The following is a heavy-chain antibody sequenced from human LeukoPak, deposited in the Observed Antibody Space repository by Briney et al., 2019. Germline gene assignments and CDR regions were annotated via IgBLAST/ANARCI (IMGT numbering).Heavy chain of an antibody. CDR3: ARDRGYYYDSSDIDY. V-gene: IGHV3-74*01. D-gene: IGHD3-22*01. CDR1: GFTFKSYL. Sequence: GALRLSFSTSGFTFKSYLIHLGRQTPGKGLVLVSPINSDGSSTSYADSVKGRFTISRDNAKNTLYLQMNSLRAEDTAVYYCARDRGYYYDSSDIDYWGQGALVTVSS. CDR2: INSDGSST. J-gene: IGHJ4*02.